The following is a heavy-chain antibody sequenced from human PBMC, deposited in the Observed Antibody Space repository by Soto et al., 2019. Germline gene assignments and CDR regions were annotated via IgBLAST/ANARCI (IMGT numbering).Heavy chain of an antibody. Sequence: PSETLSLTCTVSGGSISSGGYYWSWIRQHPGKGLEWIGYIYYSGSTYYNPSLKSRVTISVDTSKNQFSLKLSSVTAADTALYYCARGWVYAINWFDPWGQGTLVTVSS. J-gene: IGHJ5*02. CDR3: ARGWVYAINWFDP. D-gene: IGHD2-8*01. V-gene: IGHV4-31*03. CDR1: GGSISSGGYY. CDR2: IYYSGST.